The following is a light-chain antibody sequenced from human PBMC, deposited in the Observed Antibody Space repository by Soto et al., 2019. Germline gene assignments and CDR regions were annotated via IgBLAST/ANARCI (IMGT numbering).Light chain of an antibody. V-gene: IGKV3-15*01. CDR1: RSVRSN. J-gene: IGKJ1*01. CDR3: QQYNYWPGT. CDR2: GAS. Sequence: EIVMTQSPATLPVSPGERVTLSCKASRSVRSNLAWYQQKPGQAPRLLISGASTRATGITDRFSGSGSGTEFTLTINSLQSEDFAVYYCQQYNYWPGTFGQGTKVDIK.